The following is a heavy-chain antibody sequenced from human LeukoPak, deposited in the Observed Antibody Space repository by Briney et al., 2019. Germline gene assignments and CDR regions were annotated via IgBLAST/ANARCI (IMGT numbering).Heavy chain of an antibody. CDR3: ARAPLLWFGELLYPLGVYFDY. D-gene: IGHD3-10*01. Sequence: GGSLRLSCAASGFTFSSYSMNWVRQAPGKGLEWVSSISSSSSYIYYADSVKGRFTISRDNAKNSLYLQMNSLRAEDTAVYYCARAPLLWFGELLYPLGVYFDYWGQGTLVTVSS. CDR2: ISSSSSYI. CDR1: GFTFSSYS. V-gene: IGHV3-21*01. J-gene: IGHJ4*02.